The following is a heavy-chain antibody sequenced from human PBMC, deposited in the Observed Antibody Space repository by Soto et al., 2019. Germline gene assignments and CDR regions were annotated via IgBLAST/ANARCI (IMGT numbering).Heavy chain of an antibody. CDR3: ARDRGPSSGYYPYWFDP. V-gene: IGHV1-69*12. J-gene: IGHJ5*02. CDR1: GGTFSSYA. CDR2: IIPIFGTA. D-gene: IGHD3-22*01. Sequence: QVQLVQSGAEVKKPGSSVKVPCKASGGTFSSYAISWVRQAPGQGLEWMGEIIPIFGTANYAQKFQGRVTVTADXSXSXSYMELSSLRSEDTAVYYCARDRGPSSGYYPYWFDPWGQGTLVTVSS.